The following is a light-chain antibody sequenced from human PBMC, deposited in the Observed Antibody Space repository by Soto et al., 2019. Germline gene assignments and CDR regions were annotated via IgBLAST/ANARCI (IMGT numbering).Light chain of an antibody. V-gene: IGLV1-44*01. Sequence: QSVLTQPPSASGTPGQSVTISCSGSASNIGSNSVNWYQHLPGAAPKLVIFGNDQRPSGVPDRFSGSKSGTSASLVISGLQSEDEADYYCAPWDDSLNGPVFGGGTKLTVL. CDR1: ASNIGSNS. CDR2: GND. J-gene: IGLJ2*01. CDR3: APWDDSLNGPV.